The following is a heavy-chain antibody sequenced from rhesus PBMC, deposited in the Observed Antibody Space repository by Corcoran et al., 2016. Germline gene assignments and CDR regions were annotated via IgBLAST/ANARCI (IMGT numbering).Heavy chain of an antibody. D-gene: IGHD2-15*01. Sequence: QLQLQESGPGLVKPSETLSLTCAVSGGSISSNYWSWIRQPPGKGLEWIGRISGSGGSTDYNPSRKSRVTISTDTSKNQFSLKLSSVTAADTAVYYCARDPAYCSGTYCPNRFDVWGPGVLVTVSS. CDR2: ISGSGGST. CDR1: GGSISSNY. V-gene: IGHV4-173*01. CDR3: ARDPAYCSGTYCPNRFDV. J-gene: IGHJ5-1*01.